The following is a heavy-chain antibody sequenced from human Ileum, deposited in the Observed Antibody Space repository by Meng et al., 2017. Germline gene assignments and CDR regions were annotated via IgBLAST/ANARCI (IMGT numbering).Heavy chain of an antibody. CDR2: MYSSGNA. D-gene: IGHD3-22*01. J-gene: IGHJ5*01. V-gene: IGHV4-31*03. Sequence: VQLQASGPGLVQHSQTLSLTCTVSGGSVSDGDYYWSWVRQHPGKGLECIGHMYSSGNAYYNPSLKSRVSMSVDTSKNQFSVRLSSVTAADTAIYYCARVYYDSSGLNWFDSWGQGTLVTVSS. CDR3: ARVYYDSSGLNWFDS. CDR1: GGSVSDGDYY.